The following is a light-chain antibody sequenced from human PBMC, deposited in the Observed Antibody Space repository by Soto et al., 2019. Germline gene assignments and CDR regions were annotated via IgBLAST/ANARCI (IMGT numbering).Light chain of an antibody. Sequence: EIVLTQSPGTLSLSPGERATLSGRASQSVSSSYLAWYQQKPGQAPRLLIYGASSRATGIPDRFSGSGSGTDFTLTLSRLEPEDFAVYYCHQYGSSPYTFGQGTKVHIK. V-gene: IGKV3-20*01. CDR2: GAS. CDR1: QSVSSSY. J-gene: IGKJ2*01. CDR3: HQYGSSPYT.